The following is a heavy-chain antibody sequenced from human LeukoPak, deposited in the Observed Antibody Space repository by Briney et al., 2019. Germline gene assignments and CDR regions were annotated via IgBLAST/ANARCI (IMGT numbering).Heavy chain of an antibody. V-gene: IGHV3-66*01. CDR2: IYSGGST. D-gene: IGHD6-6*01. Sequence: GGSLRLSCAASGFTVSSNYMSWVRQAPGKGLEWVSVIYSGGSTYYADSVKGRFTISRDNSKNTLYLQMNSLRAEDTAVYYCAREMTSSSKYYFDYWGQGTLVTVSS. J-gene: IGHJ4*02. CDR3: AREMTSSSKYYFDY. CDR1: GFTVSSNY.